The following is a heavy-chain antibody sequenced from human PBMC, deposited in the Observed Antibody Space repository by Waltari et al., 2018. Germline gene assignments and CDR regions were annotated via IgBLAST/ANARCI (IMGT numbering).Heavy chain of an antibody. Sequence: EVQLVESGGGLVQPGGSLRLSCAASGFTFSSYWMHWVRQAPGKGLVCVSRSNSDGSTTGYADSVKGRFTISRDNTKNTLSLQMNSLRDEDTAVYYCAVYLRSSPFDPWGQGTLVTVSS. CDR2: SNSDGSTT. V-gene: IGHV3-74*01. J-gene: IGHJ5*02. CDR3: AVYLRSSPFDP. D-gene: IGHD5-12*01. CDR1: GFTFSSYW.